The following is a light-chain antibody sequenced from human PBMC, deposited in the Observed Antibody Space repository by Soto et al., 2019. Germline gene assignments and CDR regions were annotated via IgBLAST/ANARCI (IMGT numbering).Light chain of an antibody. Sequence: QSALTQPASVSGSPGQSIAISCSGTSSDVGGYNYVSWYQHHPGKAPKLIIFDVRKRPSEVSNRFSGSKSGTTASLTISGLQAEDEADYYCNSYSSSSTLVVFGGGTKVTVL. CDR3: NSYSSSSTLVV. CDR2: DVR. V-gene: IGLV2-14*03. J-gene: IGLJ3*02. CDR1: SSDVGGYNY.